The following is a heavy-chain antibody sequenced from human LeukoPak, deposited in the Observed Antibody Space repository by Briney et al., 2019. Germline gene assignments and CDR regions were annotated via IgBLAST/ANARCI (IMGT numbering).Heavy chain of an antibody. J-gene: IGHJ4*02. Sequence: GRSLRLSCAASGFTFSSHGMQWVRQASGRGLEWVGRIRSKANSYATAYAASVKGRFTISRDDSKNTAYLQMNSLRTEDTAVYYCARLWGDCGGDCYSHDFWGQGTLVTVSS. V-gene: IGHV3-73*01. D-gene: IGHD2-21*02. CDR3: ARLWGDCGGDCYSHDF. CDR2: IRSKANSYAT. CDR1: GFTFSSHG.